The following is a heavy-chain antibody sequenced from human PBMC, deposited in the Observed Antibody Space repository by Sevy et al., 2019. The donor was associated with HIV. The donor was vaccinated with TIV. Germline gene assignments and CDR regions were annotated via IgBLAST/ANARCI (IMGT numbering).Heavy chain of an antibody. D-gene: IGHD2-2*01. Sequence: GGSLRLTCAASGFTFSSYGMHWVRQAPGKGLEWVAFIRYDGSNKYYADSVKGRFTISRDNSKNTLYLQMNSLRAEDTAVYYCAKLPYCSSTSCYLDYWVQGTLVTVSS. CDR1: GFTFSSYG. CDR2: IRYDGSNK. CDR3: AKLPYCSSTSCYLDY. J-gene: IGHJ4*02. V-gene: IGHV3-30*02.